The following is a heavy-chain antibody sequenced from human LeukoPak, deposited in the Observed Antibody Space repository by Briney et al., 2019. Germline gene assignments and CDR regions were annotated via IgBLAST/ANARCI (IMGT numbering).Heavy chain of an antibody. CDR2: IIPILGIA. CDR1: GGTFSSYT. D-gene: IGHD6-6*01. V-gene: IGHV1-69*04. Sequence: SVKVSCKASGGTFSSYTISWVRQAPGQGLEWMGRIIPILGIANYAQKFQGRVTITADKSTSTAYMKLSSLRSEDTAVYYCARDPGEYSEYTSDYWGQGTLVTVSS. J-gene: IGHJ4*02. CDR3: ARDPGEYSEYTSDY.